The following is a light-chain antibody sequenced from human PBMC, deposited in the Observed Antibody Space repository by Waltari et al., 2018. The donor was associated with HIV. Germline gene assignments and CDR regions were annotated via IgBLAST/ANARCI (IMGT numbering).Light chain of an antibody. Sequence: NFMLTQPHSVSESPGKTVTISCTRTSGSIASNYVQWYQQRPGSSPTTVIYEDNQRPSGVPDRFSCSSDSSSTSASLTISGLKTEDEADYYCQSYDSSNQGVFGGGTKLTVL. CDR2: EDN. V-gene: IGLV6-57*01. CDR1: SGSIASNY. CDR3: QSYDSSNQGV. J-gene: IGLJ3*02.